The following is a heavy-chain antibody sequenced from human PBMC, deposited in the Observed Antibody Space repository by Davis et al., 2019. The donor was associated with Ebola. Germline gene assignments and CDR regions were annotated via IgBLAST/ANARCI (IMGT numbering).Heavy chain of an antibody. J-gene: IGHJ6*03. Sequence: GESLKISCVASGFTVGSNAMGWVRQAPGKGLEAVSGINDSGIRTYYGDSVKGRFTLSRDISTNTLYLQMNSLRAEDTAVYYCAKARYFMDVWGKGTTVIVSS. V-gene: IGHV3-23*01. CDR2: INDSGIRT. CDR3: AKARYFMDV. CDR1: GFTVGSNA.